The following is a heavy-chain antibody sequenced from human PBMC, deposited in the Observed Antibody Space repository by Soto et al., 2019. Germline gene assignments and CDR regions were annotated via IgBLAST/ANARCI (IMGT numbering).Heavy chain of an antibody. CDR2: IYWDDDE. V-gene: IGHV2-5*02. J-gene: IGHJ4*02. CDR3: AHGSCSSADCYPNPYLDY. D-gene: IGHD2-2*01. Sequence: QITLKESGPTLVKHTQTLTLTCTFSGFSLSTTAEGVGWIRQPPGKALEWLALIYWDDDERYSPSLKSRLTITKDTSKNQVVLTMTNVDTVDTATYYCAHGSCSSADCYPNPYLDYWGQGILVIVSS. CDR1: GFSLSTTAEG.